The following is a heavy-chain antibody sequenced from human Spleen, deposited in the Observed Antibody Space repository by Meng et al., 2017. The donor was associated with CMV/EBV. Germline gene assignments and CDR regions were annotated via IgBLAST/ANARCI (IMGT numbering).Heavy chain of an antibody. CDR1: GFTLSSYT. Sequence: SGFTLSSYTMNWVRQAPGKGLEWVSSISSGNKYIYYADSLKGRFTISRDTAKNSLYLHMNSLRAEDTAVYYCASAGSIRLLGHFHDWGQGTLVTVSS. V-gene: IGHV3-21*01. CDR2: ISSGNKYI. CDR3: ASAGSIRLLGHFHD. D-gene: IGHD3-3*01. J-gene: IGHJ1*01.